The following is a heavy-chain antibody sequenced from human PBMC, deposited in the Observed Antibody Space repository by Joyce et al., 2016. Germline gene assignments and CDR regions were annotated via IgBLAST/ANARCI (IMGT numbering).Heavy chain of an antibody. V-gene: IGHV3-23*04. CDR3: ARAKTVVVAYTLRDGFDV. CDR2: IGGSGGAR. J-gene: IGHJ3*01. Sequence: EMQLEESGGALVHPGGSLRPSFKVSYRLSNKNVRVWVRRAPGKGLEWVPAIGGSGGARYYADAVKGRFTVSRDNSENMMYLQMTSLQIEDTAIYYCARAKTVVVAYTLRDGFDVWGQGTKVAVSS. D-gene: IGHD2-15*01. CDR1: YRLSNKNV.